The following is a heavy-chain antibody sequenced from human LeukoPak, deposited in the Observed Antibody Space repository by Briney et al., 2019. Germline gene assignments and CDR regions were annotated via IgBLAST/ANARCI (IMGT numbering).Heavy chain of an antibody. CDR2: IWYDGSNE. Sequence: PGRSLRLSCAASGFTFSRYDMHWVRQAPGKGLEWVAVIWYDGSNEYYADSVKGRFTISRDNSKNTLYLQMNGLRAEDTAVYYCARDGGYDPFEYWGQGTLVSVSS. CDR1: GFTFSRYD. CDR3: ARDGGYDPFEY. V-gene: IGHV3-33*01. J-gene: IGHJ4*02. D-gene: IGHD5-12*01.